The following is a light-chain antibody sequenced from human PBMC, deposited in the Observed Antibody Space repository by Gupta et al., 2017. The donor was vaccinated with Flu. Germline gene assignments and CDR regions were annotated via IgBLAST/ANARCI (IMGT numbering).Light chain of an antibody. Sequence: GGNNIGNKSVHWYQQKPGQAPVLVVYDDSVRPSGIPERFSGSNSGNTATLTISRVEAGDEADYYCHLGDSSSDQGVFGGGTKLTVL. J-gene: IGLJ3*02. CDR1: NIGNKS. CDR2: DDS. CDR3: HLGDSSSDQGV. V-gene: IGLV3-21*02.